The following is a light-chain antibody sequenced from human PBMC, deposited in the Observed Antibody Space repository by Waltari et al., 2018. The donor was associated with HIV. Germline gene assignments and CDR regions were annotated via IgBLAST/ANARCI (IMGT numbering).Light chain of an antibody. CDR2: DVS. CDR1: SSDVGHYNV. J-gene: IGLJ1*01. CDR3: CSYARSSTHV. Sequence: QSALTQPASVSGSPGQSITISCTGTSSDVGHYNVVSWYQQQPGQAPTLIIYDVSKRPSGVSKCFSGSKSGNTASLTISGLPAEHEADYYCCSYARSSTHVFGTVTKVNVL. V-gene: IGLV2-23*02.